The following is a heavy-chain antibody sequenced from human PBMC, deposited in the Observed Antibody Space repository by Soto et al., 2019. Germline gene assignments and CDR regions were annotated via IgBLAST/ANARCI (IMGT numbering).Heavy chain of an antibody. J-gene: IGHJ4*02. V-gene: IGHV1-69*13. CDR1: GGTFSSYA. D-gene: IGHD2-8*01. CDR2: IIPIFGTE. CDR3: ERGWGKYFGVNDF. Sequence: SVKVSCKGSGGTFSSYALSWVRQAHGQGLKWMGGIIPIFGTENYAQKYKGRVTITADESTSIAYMELSSLSSVDIAVYYCERGWGKYFGVNDFWGQGTLVTVAS.